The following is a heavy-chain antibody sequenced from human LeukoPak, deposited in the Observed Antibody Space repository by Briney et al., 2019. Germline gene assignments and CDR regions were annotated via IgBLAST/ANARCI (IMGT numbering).Heavy chain of an antibody. V-gene: IGHV4-38-2*02. J-gene: IGHJ3*02. Sequence: SETLSLTCTVSGDSISSGNYWGWIRQPPGKGLEWIGSIFHTGSTYFNLSLRSRVTISVDTSKNQFSLKLSSVTAADTAVYYCARDQDAFDIWGQGTMVTVSS. CDR3: ARDQDAFDI. CDR1: GDSISSGNY. CDR2: IFHTGST.